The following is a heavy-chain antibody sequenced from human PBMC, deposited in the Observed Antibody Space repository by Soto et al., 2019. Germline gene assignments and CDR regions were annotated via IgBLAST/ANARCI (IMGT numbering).Heavy chain of an antibody. V-gene: IGHV2-5*02. Sequence: QITLKESGPTLVKPTQTLTLTCTFSGFSLTTDTVGVGWIRQPPGEALEWLAVIYWDDSKTYRPSLDSRLTITKDTSKNQVALTMTNMDSLHTATYYCAHVYGGRSLYWGQGTLVTVSS. J-gene: IGHJ4*02. CDR2: IYWDDSK. CDR1: GFSLTTDTVG. CDR3: AHVYGGRSLY. D-gene: IGHD1-26*01.